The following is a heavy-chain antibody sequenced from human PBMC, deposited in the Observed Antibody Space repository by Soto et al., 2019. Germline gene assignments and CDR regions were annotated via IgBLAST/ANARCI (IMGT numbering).Heavy chain of an antibody. CDR2: INHSGST. D-gene: IGHD6-13*01. V-gene: IGHV4-34*01. J-gene: IGHJ6*03. Sequence: PSETLSLPCAVYGGSFSGYYWSWIRQPPGKGLEWIGEINHSGSTNYNPSLKSRVTISLDTSKNQFSLKLSSVTAADTAVYYCARERIAAYYYYYMDVWGKGTTVTVSS. CDR3: ARERIAAYYYYYMDV. CDR1: GGSFSGYY.